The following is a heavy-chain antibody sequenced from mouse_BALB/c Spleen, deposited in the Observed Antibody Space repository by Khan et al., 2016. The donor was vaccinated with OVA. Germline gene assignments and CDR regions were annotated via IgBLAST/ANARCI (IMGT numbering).Heavy chain of an antibody. D-gene: IGHD1-1*01. CDR2: ITYSGNI. V-gene: IGHV3-8*02. CDR1: GDSITSGF. CDR3: ARSYGSWAMDY. Sequence: EVKLKESGPSLVKPSQTLSLSCSVTGDSITSGFWNWIRKFPGNKFEYLGYITYSGNIYYNPSLKSRISITRYTSKSQYYLQLNSVTTEDTATYYCARSYGSWAMDYWGQGTSVTVSS. J-gene: IGHJ4*01.